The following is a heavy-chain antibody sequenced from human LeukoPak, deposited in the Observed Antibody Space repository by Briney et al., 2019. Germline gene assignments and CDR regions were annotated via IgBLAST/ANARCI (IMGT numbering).Heavy chain of an antibody. D-gene: IGHD3-9*01. CDR1: GFTFSSYS. CDR2: VSSSSSYI. V-gene: IGHV3-21*01. Sequence: GGSLRLSCAASGFTFSSYSMNWVRQAPGKGLEWVSSVSSSSSYIYYADSVKGRFIISRDNAKNSLYLQMNSLRAEDTAVYYCARDDYDLLTGNSWFDPWGQGTLVTVSS. CDR3: ARDDYDLLTGNSWFDP. J-gene: IGHJ5*02.